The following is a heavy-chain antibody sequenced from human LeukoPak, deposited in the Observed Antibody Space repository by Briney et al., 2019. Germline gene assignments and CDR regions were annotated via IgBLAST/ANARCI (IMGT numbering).Heavy chain of an antibody. Sequence: SETLSLTCAVSGGSISSSNWWTWVRQPPGKGLEWIREIYHAGNTNYNPSLKSRVTISVNKSKNQFSLKLTSVTAADTAVYYCATEAYYDSSGPHFDYWGQGTLVTVSS. CDR3: ATEAYYDSSGPHFDY. V-gene: IGHV4-4*02. CDR1: GGSISSSNW. D-gene: IGHD3-22*01. J-gene: IGHJ4*02. CDR2: IYHAGNT.